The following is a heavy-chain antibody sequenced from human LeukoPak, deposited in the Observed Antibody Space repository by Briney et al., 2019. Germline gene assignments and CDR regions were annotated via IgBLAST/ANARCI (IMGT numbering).Heavy chain of an antibody. CDR1: GYTFTSYG. D-gene: IGHD4-17*01. CDR2: ISAYNGNT. Sequence: ASVKVSCKASGYTFTSYGISWVRQAPGQGLEWMGWISAYNGNTNYAQKLQGRVTMTTDTSTSTAYMELRSLRSDDTAVNYCARSYGDEKDYYYYMDVSGNGDTVTVSS. CDR3: ARSYGDEKDYYYYMDV. V-gene: IGHV1-18*01. J-gene: IGHJ6*03.